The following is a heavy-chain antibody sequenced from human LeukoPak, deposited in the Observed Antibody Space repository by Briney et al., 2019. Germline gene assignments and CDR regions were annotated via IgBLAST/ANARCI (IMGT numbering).Heavy chain of an antibody. Sequence: SETLSLTCAVYGGSCSGYYWSWIRQPPGKGLEWVGEINNSGSTNYHPSLKSRVTISVDTSKNQFSLKLSSVTAADTAVYYCARGKLRFLEWPFDYWGQGTLVTVSS. CDR2: INNSGST. CDR3: ARGKLRFLEWPFDY. D-gene: IGHD3-3*01. V-gene: IGHV4-34*01. CDR1: GGSCSGYY. J-gene: IGHJ4*02.